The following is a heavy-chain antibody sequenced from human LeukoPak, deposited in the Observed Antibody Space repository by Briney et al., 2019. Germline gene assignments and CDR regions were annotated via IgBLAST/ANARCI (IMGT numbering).Heavy chain of an antibody. CDR3: ARDWSPNWFDP. CDR2: INASSGYT. J-gene: IGHJ5*02. CDR1: GFIFSDYY. V-gene: IGHV3-11*06. Sequence: GGSLRLSCVASGFIFSDYYMSWIRQAPGKGLELISYINASSGYTKYADSVKGRFTISRDNTKNSLYLEMNSLRAEDTAVYYCARDWSPNWFDPWGQGTLVTVSS.